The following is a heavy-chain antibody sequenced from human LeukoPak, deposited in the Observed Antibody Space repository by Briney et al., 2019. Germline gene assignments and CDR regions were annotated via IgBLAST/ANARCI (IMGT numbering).Heavy chain of an antibody. CDR1: GFTFSSYG. CDR2: ISYDGSNK. CDR3: AKDRARSGYYYYYGMDV. J-gene: IGHJ6*02. D-gene: IGHD2-15*01. V-gene: IGHV3-30*18. Sequence: PGRSLRLSCAASGFTFSSYGMHWVRQAPGKGLEWVAAISYDGSNKYYADSVKGRFTISRDNSKNTLYLQMNSLRAEDTAVYYCAKDRARSGYYYYYGMDVWGQGTTVTVSS.